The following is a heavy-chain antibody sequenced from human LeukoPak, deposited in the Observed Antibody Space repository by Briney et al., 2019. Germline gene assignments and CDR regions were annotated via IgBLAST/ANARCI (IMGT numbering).Heavy chain of an antibody. Sequence: GGSLRLSCAASGFTFSSYAMHWVRQAPGKGLEYVSAISSNGGSTYYANSVKGRFTISRDNSKNTLCLQMGSLRAEDMAVYYCARDPGYSSGYYYYGMDVWGQGTTVTVSS. CDR1: GFTFSSYA. D-gene: IGHD6-19*01. J-gene: IGHJ6*02. CDR3: ARDPGYSSGYYYYGMDV. CDR2: ISSNGGST. V-gene: IGHV3-64*01.